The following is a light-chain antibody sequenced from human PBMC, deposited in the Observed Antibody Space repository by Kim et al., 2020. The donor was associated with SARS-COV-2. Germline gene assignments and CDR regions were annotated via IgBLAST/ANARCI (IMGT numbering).Light chain of an antibody. V-gene: IGLV3-19*01. J-gene: IGLJ3*02. Sequence: SSELTQDPAVSVALGQTVRITCQGDSLRSYYATWYQQKPGQAPILVIYGNHNRPSGIPDRFAGSSSGNTASLTITETQAGDEADYYCNSRDSNDNVVFGG. CDR1: SLRSYY. CDR3: NSRDSNDNVV. CDR2: GNH.